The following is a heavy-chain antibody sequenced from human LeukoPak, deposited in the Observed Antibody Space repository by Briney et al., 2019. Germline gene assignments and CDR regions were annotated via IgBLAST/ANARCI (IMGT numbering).Heavy chain of an antibody. CDR3: ARVAWTWDKAPGY. J-gene: IGHJ4*02. D-gene: IGHD1-1*01. CDR1: GYTFTGYY. V-gene: IGHV1-2*02. CDR2: INPNSGGT. Sequence: GASVKVSCKASGYTFTGYYMHWVRQAPGQGLEWMGWINPNSGGTNYAQKFQGGVTMTRDTSISTAYMELSRLRSDDTAVYYCARVAWTWDKAPGYWGQGTLVTVSS.